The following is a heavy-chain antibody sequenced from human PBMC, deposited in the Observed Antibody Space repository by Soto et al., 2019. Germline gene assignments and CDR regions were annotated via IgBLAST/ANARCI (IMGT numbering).Heavy chain of an antibody. Sequence: ASVKVSCKASGYTFTSYGISWVRQAPGQGLEWMGWISVYNGNTNYAQKLQGRVTMTTDTSTSTAYMELRSLRSDDTAVYYCARDSFRYFDWSIDYWGQGTLVTVS. V-gene: IGHV1-18*01. CDR2: ISVYNGNT. CDR3: ARDSFRYFDWSIDY. J-gene: IGHJ4*02. CDR1: GYTFTSYG. D-gene: IGHD3-9*01.